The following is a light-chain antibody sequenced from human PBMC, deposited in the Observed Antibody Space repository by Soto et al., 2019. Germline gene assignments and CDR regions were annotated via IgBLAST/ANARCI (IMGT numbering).Light chain of an antibody. CDR1: QTVSSNY. V-gene: IGKV3-20*01. J-gene: IGKJ4*01. Sequence: EIILTQSPDTLSLSPGERATLSCRASQTVSSNYLAWCQQRPGQAPRLLIYGASTRAAGIPERLSGSGSGTDLTITITRIENEDSAVYFCQQYGRKTLTFGGGTKVDIK. CDR2: GAS. CDR3: QQYGRKTLT.